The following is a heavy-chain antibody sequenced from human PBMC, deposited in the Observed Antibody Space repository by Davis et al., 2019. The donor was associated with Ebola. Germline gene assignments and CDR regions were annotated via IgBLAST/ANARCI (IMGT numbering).Heavy chain of an antibody. D-gene: IGHD3-10*01. CDR1: GFTFSSYW. J-gene: IGHJ6*02. V-gene: IGHV3-7*03. CDR2: IKQDGSEK. Sequence: GGSLRLSCAASGFTFSSYWMSWVRQAPGKGLEWVANIKQDGSEKYYVDSVKGRFTISRDNAKNSLYLQMNSLRAEDTAVYYCARSGGNVWNYGMDVWGQGTTVTVSS. CDR3: ARSGGNVWNYGMDV.